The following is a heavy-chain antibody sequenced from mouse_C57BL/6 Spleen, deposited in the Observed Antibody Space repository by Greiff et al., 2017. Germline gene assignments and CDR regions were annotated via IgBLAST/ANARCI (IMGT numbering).Heavy chain of an antibody. CDR1: GFSFNTYA. CDR3: VRLDYDGFDY. J-gene: IGHJ2*01. D-gene: IGHD2-4*01. CDR2: IRSKSNNYAT. V-gene: IGHV10-1*01. Sequence: EVHLVESGGGLVQPKGSLKLSCAASGFSFNTYAMNWVRQAPGKGLEWVARIRSKSNNYATYYAASVKDRFTISRDDSESMLYLQMNNLKTEDTAMYYCVRLDYDGFDYWGQGTTRTVAS.